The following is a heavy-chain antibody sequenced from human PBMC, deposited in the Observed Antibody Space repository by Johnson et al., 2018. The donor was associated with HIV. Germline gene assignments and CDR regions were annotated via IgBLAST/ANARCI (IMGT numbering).Heavy chain of an antibody. Sequence: VQLEESGGGLVQPGGSLRLSCAASGFTFSSYAMSWVRQAPGKGLEWDSAISGSGGSTYYADSVKGRFTISRDKSKNTLYLQMNRRRAEDTDVFDCAKHGYGGNVFDSFDIWGQGTMVTVSS. CDR2: ISGSGGST. CDR3: AKHGYGGNVFDSFDI. J-gene: IGHJ3*02. D-gene: IGHD4-23*01. V-gene: IGHV3-23*04. CDR1: GFTFSSYA.